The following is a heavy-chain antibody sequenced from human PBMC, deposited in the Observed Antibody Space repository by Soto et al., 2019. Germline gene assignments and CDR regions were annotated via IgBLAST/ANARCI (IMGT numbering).Heavy chain of an antibody. Sequence: GASVKISCKASGGTFSSYAISWVRQAPGQGLEWMGGIIPIFGTANYAQKFQGRVTITADESTSTAYMELSSLRSEDTAVYYCASGNRITISYTPYYYYGMDVWGQGTTVTVSS. J-gene: IGHJ6*02. V-gene: IGHV1-69*13. D-gene: IGHD3-3*01. CDR3: ASGNRITISYTPYYYYGMDV. CDR1: GGTFSSYA. CDR2: IIPIFGTA.